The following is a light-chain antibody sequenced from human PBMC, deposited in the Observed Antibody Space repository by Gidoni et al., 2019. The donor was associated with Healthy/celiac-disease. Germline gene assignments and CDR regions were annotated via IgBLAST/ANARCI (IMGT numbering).Light chain of an antibody. J-gene: IGKJ2*01. CDR1: QSVSSSY. V-gene: IGKV3-20*01. CDR3: QQYGSSRGYT. CDR2: GAS. Sequence: EIVFTQSPGTLSLSPGERATLSCRASQSVSSSYLAWYQQKPGQAPRRLIYGASSRATGITDRFSGSGSGTDFTLTISRLEPEDFAVYYCQQYGSSRGYTFGQGTKLEIK.